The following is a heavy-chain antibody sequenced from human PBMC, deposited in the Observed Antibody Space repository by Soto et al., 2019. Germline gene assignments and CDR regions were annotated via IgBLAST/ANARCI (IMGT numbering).Heavy chain of an antibody. CDR1: GGSISSYY. Sequence: SATLSLTCAVSGGSISSYYWSWIRQPPGKGLEWIGYIYYSGSTNYNPSLKSRVTISVDTSKNQFSLKLSSVTAADTAVYYCARDKSPVVARSDAFDIWGQGTMVT. CDR3: ARDKSPVVARSDAFDI. J-gene: IGHJ3*02. CDR2: IYYSGST. V-gene: IGHV4-59*01. D-gene: IGHD2-15*01.